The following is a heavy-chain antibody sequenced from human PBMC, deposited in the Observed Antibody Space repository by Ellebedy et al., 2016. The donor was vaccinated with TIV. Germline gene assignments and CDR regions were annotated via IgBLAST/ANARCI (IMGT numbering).Heavy chain of an antibody. Sequence: ASVKVSXKASGYTFTSYGISWVRQAPGQGLEWMGWISAYNGNTNYAQKLQGRVTMTTDTPTSTAYMELRSLRSDDTAVYYCAREIQGLPADYWGQGTLVTVSS. CDR3: AREIQGLPADY. J-gene: IGHJ4*02. V-gene: IGHV1-18*01. CDR2: ISAYNGNT. CDR1: GYTFTSYG. D-gene: IGHD4-11*01.